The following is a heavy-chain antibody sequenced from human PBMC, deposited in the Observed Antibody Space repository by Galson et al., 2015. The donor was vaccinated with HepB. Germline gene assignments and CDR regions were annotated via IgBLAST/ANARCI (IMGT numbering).Heavy chain of an antibody. Sequence: SLRLSCAASGFTFSGYAMNWVRQVPGKGLEWVSATSGGGGGTYYADSVKGRFTISRDNSKNTLYLQMNSLRAEDTAVYYCAKDRGDYIWGSHRFGAFDIWGQGTLVAVSS. D-gene: IGHD3-16*02. CDR1: GFTFSGYA. CDR3: AKDRGDYIWGSHRFGAFDI. V-gene: IGHV3-23*01. CDR2: TSGGGGGT. J-gene: IGHJ3*02.